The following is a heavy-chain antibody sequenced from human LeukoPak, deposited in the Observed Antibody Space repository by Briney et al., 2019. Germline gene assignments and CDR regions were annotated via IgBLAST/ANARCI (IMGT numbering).Heavy chain of an antibody. CDR3: AKSYRPVVPAAIQDY. J-gene: IGHJ4*02. Sequence: SGGSLRLSCAASGFTFSSYGMHWVRQAPGKGLEWVAFIRYDGSNKYYADSVKGRFAISRDNSKNTLYLQMNSLRAEDTAVYYCAKSYRPVVPAAIQDYWGQGTLVTVSS. CDR2: IRYDGSNK. V-gene: IGHV3-30*02. CDR1: GFTFSSYG. D-gene: IGHD2-2*02.